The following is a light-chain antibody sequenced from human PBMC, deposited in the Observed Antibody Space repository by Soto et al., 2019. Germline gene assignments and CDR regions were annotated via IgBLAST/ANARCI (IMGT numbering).Light chain of an antibody. CDR1: QSVSSY. CDR2: DAS. V-gene: IGKV3-11*01. Sequence: EIVLTQSPAALSLSPGERATLSCRASQSVSSYLAWYQQKPGQAPRLLIYDASNRATGIPARFSGSGSGTDFTLTISSPEPEDFAVYYGQQRSNWPRAFGRGTRLEIK. J-gene: IGKJ5*01. CDR3: QQRSNWPRA.